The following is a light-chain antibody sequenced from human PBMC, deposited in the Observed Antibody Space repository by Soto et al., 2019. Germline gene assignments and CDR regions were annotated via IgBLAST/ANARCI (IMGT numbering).Light chain of an antibody. J-gene: IGKJ5*01. Sequence: EVVLTQSPATLSLSPGERATLSCRASQSVSTYLAWYQHKPGQAPRLLIYDASNRATGIPARFSGSGSGTDFTLTISSLEPEDFAIYYCQQRGNWPTFGQGTRLEIE. CDR3: QQRGNWPT. V-gene: IGKV3-11*01. CDR2: DAS. CDR1: QSVSTY.